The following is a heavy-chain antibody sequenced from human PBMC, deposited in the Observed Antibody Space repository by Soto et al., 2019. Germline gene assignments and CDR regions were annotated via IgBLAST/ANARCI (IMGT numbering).Heavy chain of an antibody. CDR2: ISYDGSNK. J-gene: IGHJ4*02. D-gene: IGHD6-19*01. Sequence: QVQLVESGGGVVQPGRSLRLSCAASGFTFSSYAMHLVRQAPGKGLEWVAVISYDGSNKYYADSVKGRFTSSRDNSKNTLYLQMNSLRAEDTAVYYCARASTEWQWLVSFDYWGQGTLVTVSS. CDR3: ARASTEWQWLVSFDY. V-gene: IGHV3-30-3*01. CDR1: GFTFSSYA.